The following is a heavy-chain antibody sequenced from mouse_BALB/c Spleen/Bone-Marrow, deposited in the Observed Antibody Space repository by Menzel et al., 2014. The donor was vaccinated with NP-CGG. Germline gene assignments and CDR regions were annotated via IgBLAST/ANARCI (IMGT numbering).Heavy chain of an antibody. V-gene: IGHV5-6-5*01. CDR3: ARGGGWLLSFDY. CDR2: ISSGGST. CDR1: GFTFSSYA. Sequence: VQLKESGGGLVKPGGSLKLSCAASGFTFSSYAMSWVRQTPEKRLEWVASISSGGSTYYPDSVKGRFTISRDNAGNILYLQMSSLRSEDTAMYYCARGGGWLLSFDYWGQGTTLTVSS. J-gene: IGHJ2*01. D-gene: IGHD2-3*01.